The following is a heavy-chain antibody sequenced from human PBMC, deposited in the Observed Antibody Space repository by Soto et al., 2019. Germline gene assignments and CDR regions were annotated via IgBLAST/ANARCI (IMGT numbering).Heavy chain of an antibody. V-gene: IGHV1-3*01. CDR1: GSTVTNYA. CDR3: ARGAYDFWSGYQYFDS. Sequence: QVHLVQSGAEVQKPGASVKVSCKASGSTVTNYAVHWVRHAPGQSLEWMGWMNAGSGDTKSSQKFQGRVTITRDKSASTVYMELSRLTSEDTAIYYCARGAYDFWSGYQYFDSWGQGSLVTVSA. J-gene: IGHJ4*02. D-gene: IGHD3-3*01. CDR2: MNAGSGDT.